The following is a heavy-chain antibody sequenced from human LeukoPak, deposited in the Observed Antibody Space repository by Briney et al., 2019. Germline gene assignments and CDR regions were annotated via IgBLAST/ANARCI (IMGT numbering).Heavy chain of an antibody. CDR2: ISAYNVNT. Sequence: ASVKVSCKASGYTFTSYGISWVRQAPGQGLEWMGWISAYNVNTNYAQILQGRVTMTTDTSTSTAYMELRSLRSDDTAVYYCAIFGGYCSSTSCLDYWGQGTLVTVSS. CDR1: GYTFTSYG. J-gene: IGHJ4*02. CDR3: AIFGGYCSSTSCLDY. D-gene: IGHD2-2*01. V-gene: IGHV1-18*01.